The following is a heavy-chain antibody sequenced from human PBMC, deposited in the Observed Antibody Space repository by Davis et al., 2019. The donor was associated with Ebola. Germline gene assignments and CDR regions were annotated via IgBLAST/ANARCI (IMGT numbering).Heavy chain of an antibody. CDR1: GFTFSSYA. V-gene: IGHV3-30-3*01. CDR2: ISYDGSNK. J-gene: IGHJ6*02. CDR3: AKDPNDFRISYGMDV. Sequence: GESLKISCAASGFTFSSYAMHWVRQAPGKGLEWVAVISYDGSNKYYADSVKGRFTISRDNSKNSLYLQMNSLRTEDTALYYCAKDPNDFRISYGMDVWGQGTTVTVSS. D-gene: IGHD3-3*01.